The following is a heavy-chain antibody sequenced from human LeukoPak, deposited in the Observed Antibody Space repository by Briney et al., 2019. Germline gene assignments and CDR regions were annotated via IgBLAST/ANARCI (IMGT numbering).Heavy chain of an antibody. J-gene: IGHJ4*02. Sequence: PSETLSLTCTVSGGSISSSSYYRGWIRQPPGKGLEWIGSIYYSGSTYYNPSLKSRVTISVDTSKNQFSLKLSSVTAADTAVYYCATPRDYVGYWGQGTLVTVSS. CDR1: GGSISSSSYY. CDR2: IYYSGST. CDR3: ATPRDYVGY. V-gene: IGHV4-39*07.